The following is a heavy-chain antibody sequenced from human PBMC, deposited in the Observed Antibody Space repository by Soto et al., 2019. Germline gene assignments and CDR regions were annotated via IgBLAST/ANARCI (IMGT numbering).Heavy chain of an antibody. Sequence: SETLSLTCAVYGGSFSGYYWSWIRQPPGKGLEWIGEINHSGSTNYNPSLKSRVTISVDTSKNQFSLKLSSVTAADTAVYYGARGQRFPAWLDPWGKRTVVILAS. CDR2: INHSGST. V-gene: IGHV4-34*01. D-gene: IGHD3-3*01. J-gene: IGHJ5*02. CDR3: ARGQRFPAWLDP. CDR1: GGSFSGYY.